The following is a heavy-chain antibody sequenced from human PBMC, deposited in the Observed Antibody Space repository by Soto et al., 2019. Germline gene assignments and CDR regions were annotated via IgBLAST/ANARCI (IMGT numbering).Heavy chain of an antibody. CDR3: ARGVVAATPSHTYYYYMDV. J-gene: IGHJ6*03. CDR2: IWYDGSNK. D-gene: IGHD2-15*01. CDR1: GFTFSSYG. V-gene: IGHV3-33*01. Sequence: GGSLRLSCAASGFTFSSYGMHWVRQAPGKGLEWVAVIWYDGSNKYYADSVKGRFTISRDNSKNTLYLQMNSLRAEDTAVYYCARGVVAATPSHTYYYYMDVWGKGTTVTVS.